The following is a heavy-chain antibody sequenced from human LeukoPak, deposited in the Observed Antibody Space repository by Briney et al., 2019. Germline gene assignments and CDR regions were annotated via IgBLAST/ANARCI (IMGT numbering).Heavy chain of an antibody. CDR2: IKEYGSEK. CDR1: GFTFSNYW. CDR3: ARPAYSSTWYYFEY. V-gene: IGHV3-7*01. D-gene: IGHD6-13*01. J-gene: IGHJ4*02. Sequence: GGSLRLSCAASGFTFSNYWMSWVRPAPGKGLEWVANIKEYGSEKYYVDSVKGRFTISRDNTKSSLYLEMNSLRVEDTAVYYCARPAYSSTWYYFEYWGQGTLVTVSS.